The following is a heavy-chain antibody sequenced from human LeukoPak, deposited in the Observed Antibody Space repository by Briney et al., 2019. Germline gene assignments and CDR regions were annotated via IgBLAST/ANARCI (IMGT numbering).Heavy chain of an antibody. J-gene: IGHJ6*03. CDR2: ISSSSYI. CDR1: GFTFSSYS. V-gene: IGHV3-21*01. CDR3: ARAGIAGDYYYYYYMDV. Sequence: GGSLRHSCAASGFTFSSYSMIWVRQAPGKGLEWVSSISSSSYIYYADSVKGRFTISRDNAKNSLYLQMNSLRAEDTAVYYCARAGIAGDYYYYYYMDVWGKGTTVTVSS. D-gene: IGHD6-13*01.